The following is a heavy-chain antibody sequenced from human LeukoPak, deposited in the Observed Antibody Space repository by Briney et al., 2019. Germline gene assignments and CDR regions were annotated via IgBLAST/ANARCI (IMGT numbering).Heavy chain of an antibody. V-gene: IGHV3-30*18. CDR3: AKVSGYSYGFDY. CDR2: ISYDGSNK. J-gene: IGHJ4*02. CDR1: GFTFSSYG. D-gene: IGHD5-18*01. Sequence: PGRSLTLSCAASGFTFSSYGMHWVRQAPGKGLEWVAVISYDGSNKYYADSVKGRFTISRDNSKNTLYLQMNSLRAEDTAVYYCAKVSGYSYGFDYWGQGTLVTVSS.